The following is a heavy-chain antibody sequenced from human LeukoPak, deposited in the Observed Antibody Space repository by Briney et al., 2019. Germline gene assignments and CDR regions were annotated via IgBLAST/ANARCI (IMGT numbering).Heavy chain of an antibody. CDR3: AGHQVGPNDACGL. J-gene: IGHJ3*01. CDR1: GFPFSDDS. D-gene: IGHD1-26*01. V-gene: IGHV3-11*01. CDR2: ITSSGTTT. Sequence: GGSLRLSCVASGFPFSDDSMSWVPQAPGKGLERVSYITSSGTTTYYADSVKGRFTISRDNARNSLYLRMNSLRVEDTAVYICAGHQVGPNDACGLWGQGTMVTVSS.